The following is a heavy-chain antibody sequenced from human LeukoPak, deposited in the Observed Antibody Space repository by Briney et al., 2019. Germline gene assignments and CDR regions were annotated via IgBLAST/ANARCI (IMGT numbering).Heavy chain of an antibody. CDR1: GLSLNNYA. Sequence: PGGSLRLSCTASGLSLNNYAMSWVRQVPGKGLEWVSASSSSDDGKWYAESVRGRFTISRDTSKNTVYLQMNSLRVEDAGVYYCAKAPVTFCRGAFCYPFDYWGHGTLVTVSS. V-gene: IGHV3-23*01. CDR3: AKAPVTFCRGAFCYPFDY. J-gene: IGHJ4*01. CDR2: SSSSDDGK. D-gene: IGHD2-21*01.